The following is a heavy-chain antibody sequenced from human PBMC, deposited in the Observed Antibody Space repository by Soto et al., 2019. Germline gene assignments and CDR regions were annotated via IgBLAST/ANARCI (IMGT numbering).Heavy chain of an antibody. CDR2: ISGIGGSS. D-gene: IGHD6-13*01. CDR3: AKVTKRAAAGRYEYYKYGMDV. CDR1: GFIVSTNY. J-gene: IGHJ6*02. V-gene: IGHV3-23*04. Sequence: EEQLVESGGGLIQPGGSLRLSCAASGFIVSTNYMNWVRQAPGKGLEWVSVISGIGGSSYYAASVKGRFTISRDNSKNTLFLQMNGLRAEDTAVYYCAKVTKRAAAGRYEYYKYGMDVWGQGTTVTVSS.